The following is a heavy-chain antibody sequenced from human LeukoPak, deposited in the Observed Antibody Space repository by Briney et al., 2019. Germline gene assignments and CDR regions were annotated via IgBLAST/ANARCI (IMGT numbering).Heavy chain of an antibody. CDR3: ARAPRIAAAGSFDY. D-gene: IGHD6-13*01. CDR2: ISSSGSTI. Sequence: GGSLRLSCAASGFTFSDYYMSWIRQAPGKGLEWVSYISSSGSTIYYADSVKGRFTISRDNAKNSLCLQMNSLRAEDTAVYYCARAPRIAAAGSFDYWGQGTLVTVSS. V-gene: IGHV3-11*01. CDR1: GFTFSDYY. J-gene: IGHJ4*02.